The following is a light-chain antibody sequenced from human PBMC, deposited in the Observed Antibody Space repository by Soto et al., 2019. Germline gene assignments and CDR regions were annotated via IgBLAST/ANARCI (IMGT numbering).Light chain of an antibody. CDR3: QQSYSTPPWT. Sequence: DIQMTQSPSSLSASVGDRVTITCRASQSIVTYLNWYLQKPGKAPRLLIYAASNLQSGVPSRFSGSGSRTDFTLTISSLQPEDFATYFCQQSYSTPPWTFGQGTKVDIK. J-gene: IGKJ1*01. V-gene: IGKV1-39*01. CDR1: QSIVTY. CDR2: AAS.